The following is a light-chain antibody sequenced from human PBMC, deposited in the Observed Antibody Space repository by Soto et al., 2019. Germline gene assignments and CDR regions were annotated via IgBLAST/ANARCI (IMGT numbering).Light chain of an antibody. J-gene: IGKJ1*01. CDR3: LQDYNYPRT. Sequence: AIQMTQSPSSLSASVGDIVTITCRASQGIRNDLGGYQQKPGKATNLLIYAASSLQSGVPSRFSGSGSGTDFTLTISSLQPEDFATYYCLQDYNYPRTFGQGTKVEIK. V-gene: IGKV1-6*01. CDR1: QGIRND. CDR2: AAS.